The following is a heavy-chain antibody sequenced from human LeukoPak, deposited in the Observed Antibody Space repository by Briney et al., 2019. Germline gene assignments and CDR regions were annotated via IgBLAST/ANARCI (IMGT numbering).Heavy chain of an antibody. CDR3: ARDHISSGWYVGFDY. CDR2: IYSGGST. V-gene: IGHV3-53*01. Sequence: GRSLRLSCATSGVTVSNTYVSWVRQAPGKGQEWVSVIYSGGSTYYADSVKGRFTMSRDNSKNTYYLQMNSLRVEDTALYHCARDHISSGWYVGFDYWGQGTLVTVSS. J-gene: IGHJ4*02. CDR1: GVTVSNTY. D-gene: IGHD6-19*01.